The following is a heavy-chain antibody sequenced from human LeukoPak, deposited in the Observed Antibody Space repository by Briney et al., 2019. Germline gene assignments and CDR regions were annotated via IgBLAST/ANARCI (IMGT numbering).Heavy chain of an antibody. D-gene: IGHD4-11*01. V-gene: IGHV3-30*02. CDR2: IRYDGSNK. Sequence: GGSLRLSCAASGFTFSSYGMHWVRQAPGKGLEWVAFIRYDGSNKYYADSVKGRFTISRDNSKNTLYLQMNSLRAEDTAVYYCARALTVTTGLGFDYWGQGTLVTVSS. CDR1: GFTFSSYG. J-gene: IGHJ4*02. CDR3: ARALTVTTGLGFDY.